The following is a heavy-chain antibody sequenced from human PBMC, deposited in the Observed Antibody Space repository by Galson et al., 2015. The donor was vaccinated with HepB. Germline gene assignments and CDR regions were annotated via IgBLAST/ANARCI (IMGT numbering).Heavy chain of an antibody. CDR3: ARDYVNTMIVVPDPHDY. D-gene: IGHD3-22*01. V-gene: IGHV3-23*01. CDR2: ISGSGGST. Sequence: AISGSGGSTYYADSVKGRFTISRDNSKNTLYLQMNSLRAEDTAVYYCARDYVNTMIVVPDPHDYWGQGTLVTVSS. J-gene: IGHJ4*02.